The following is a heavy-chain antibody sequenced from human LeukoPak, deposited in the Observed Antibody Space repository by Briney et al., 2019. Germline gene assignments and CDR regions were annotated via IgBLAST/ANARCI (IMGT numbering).Heavy chain of an antibody. CDR2: IKQDGSEK. CDR3: ARGGWGSGFAAFDI. J-gene: IGHJ3*02. V-gene: IGHV3-7*01. CDR1: GFTFSSYW. Sequence: PGGSLRLSCKASGFTFSSYWMSWVRQAPGKGLEWVANIKQDGSEKYYVDSVKGRFTISRDNAKNSLYLQMNSLRAEDTAVYYWARGGWGSGFAAFDIWGQGTMVTVSS. D-gene: IGHD3-16*01.